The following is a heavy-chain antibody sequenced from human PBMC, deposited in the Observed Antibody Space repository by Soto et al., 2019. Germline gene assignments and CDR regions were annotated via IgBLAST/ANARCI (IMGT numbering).Heavy chain of an antibody. D-gene: IGHD3-10*01. CDR1: GFTFSSYS. J-gene: IGHJ4*02. V-gene: IGHV3-21*01. CDR3: ARALLLWFGESPWYFDY. Sequence: GGSLRLSCAASGFTFSSYSMNWVRQAPGKGLEWVSSISSSSSYIYYADSVKGRFTISRDNAKNSLYLQMNSLRAEDTAVYYCARALLLWFGESPWYFDYWGQGTLVTVSS. CDR2: ISSSSSYI.